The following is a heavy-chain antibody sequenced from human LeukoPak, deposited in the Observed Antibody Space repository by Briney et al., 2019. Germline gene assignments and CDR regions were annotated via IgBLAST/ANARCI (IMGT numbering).Heavy chain of an antibody. D-gene: IGHD3-22*01. V-gene: IGHV1-69*06. CDR3: ARAAVSCSGYAEMVD. Sequence: GSSVKVSCKASGRTCTSYAISWVRQAPGQGHEWMGGSIPIFGTANYAQKFQGRVTITSDKSTSTAYMQLSSLRSEETAVSYCARAAVSCSGYAEMVDWGQGTLVTVSS. J-gene: IGHJ1*01. CDR1: GRTCTSYA. CDR2: SIPIFGTA.